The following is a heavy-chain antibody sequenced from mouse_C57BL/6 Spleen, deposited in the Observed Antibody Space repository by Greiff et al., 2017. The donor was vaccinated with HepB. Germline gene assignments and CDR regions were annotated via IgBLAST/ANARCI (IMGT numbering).Heavy chain of an antibody. V-gene: IGHV5-9*01. Sequence: EVQRVESGGGLVKPGGSLKLPCAASGFTFSSYTMSWVRQTPEKRLEWVATISGGGGNTYYPDSVKGRFTISRDIAKNTLYLQMSSLRSEDTALYYCARRVYDGYYLYYFDYWGQGTTLTVSS. CDR3: ARRVYDGYYLYYFDY. J-gene: IGHJ2*01. D-gene: IGHD2-3*01. CDR1: GFTFSSYT. CDR2: ISGGGGNT.